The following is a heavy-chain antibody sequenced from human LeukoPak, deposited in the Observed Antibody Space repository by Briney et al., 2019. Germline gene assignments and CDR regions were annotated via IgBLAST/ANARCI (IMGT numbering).Heavy chain of an antibody. V-gene: IGHV3-74*01. CDR3: TRVTSGAYFDY. D-gene: IGHD3-10*01. Sequence: PGGALRHSCAASVFTFSNLWMHWVRQAPWRGVVWVSRIYTDGSFTTYADSVKGRFTISRENAKNTLYLQKNSLRVEDTAVYYCTRVTSGAYFDYWGQGTLVTVSS. J-gene: IGHJ4*02. CDR1: VFTFSNLW. CDR2: IYTDGSFT.